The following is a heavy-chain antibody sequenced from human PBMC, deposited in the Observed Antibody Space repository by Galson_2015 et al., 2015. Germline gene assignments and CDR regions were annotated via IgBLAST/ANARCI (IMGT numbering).Heavy chain of an antibody. J-gene: IGHJ3*02. CDR1: EVSLSARAMS. V-gene: IGHV2-70*20. Sequence: PSLVRRKHTLTLPYTFSEVSLSARAMSGSWGSQSQGEALKWLAIISWDDDKYYSSSLKTRLTISKATSKNQVALTMTNMDPVDTATYYCARITSTTVTTGVFDIWGQGTMVTVSS. CDR3: ARITSTTVTTGVFDI. CDR2: ISWDDDK. D-gene: IGHD4-17*01.